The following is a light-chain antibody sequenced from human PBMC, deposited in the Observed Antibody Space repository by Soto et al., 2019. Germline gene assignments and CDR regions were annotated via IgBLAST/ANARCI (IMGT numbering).Light chain of an antibody. Sequence: QSVLTQSPSASASLGASVKLTCTLSSGHSNYAIAWHQQQPEKGPRYLMKLNSDGSHSKGDGIPDRFSGSSSGAERYLTNSSLQSEDEADYYCQTWGTGFWVFGGGTKLTVL. V-gene: IGLV4-69*01. CDR3: QTWGTGFWV. J-gene: IGLJ3*02. CDR1: SGHSNYA. CDR2: LNSDGSH.